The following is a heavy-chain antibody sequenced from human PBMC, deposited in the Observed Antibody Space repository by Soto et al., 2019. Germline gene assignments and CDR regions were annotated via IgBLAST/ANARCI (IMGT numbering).Heavy chain of an antibody. D-gene: IGHD2-15*01. CDR3: ARDRGCSGGSRYFFDY. CDR1: GYTFTSYD. J-gene: IGHJ4*02. V-gene: IGHV1-8*01. CDR2: MNPNSGNT. Sequence: QVQLVQSGAEVKKPGASVKVSCKASGYTFTSYDINWVRQATGQGLEWMGWMNPNSGNTAYAQKFQGRVTMTRNTCISTAYMELRSLRSEDTAVYYCARDRGCSGGSRYFFDYWGQGTLVTVSS.